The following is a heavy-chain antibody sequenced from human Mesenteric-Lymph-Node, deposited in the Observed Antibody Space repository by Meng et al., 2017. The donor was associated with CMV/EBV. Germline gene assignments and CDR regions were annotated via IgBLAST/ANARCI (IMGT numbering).Heavy chain of an antibody. CDR2: INPSSGGT. J-gene: IGHJ5*02. V-gene: IGHV1-2*06. CDR3: ARSGLIRFGELYWFDP. CDR1: YTFTGYY. Sequence: YTFTGYYMHWVRQAPGQGLEWMGRINPSSGGTNYAQKFQGRVTMTRDTSISTAYMELSRLRSDDTAVYYCARSGLIRFGELYWFDPWGQGTLVTVSS. D-gene: IGHD3-10*01.